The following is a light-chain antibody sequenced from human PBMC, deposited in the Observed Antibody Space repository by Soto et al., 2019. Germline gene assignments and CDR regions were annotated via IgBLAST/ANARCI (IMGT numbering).Light chain of an antibody. CDR2: DAS. CDR3: QVRDVWPS. J-gene: IGKJ1*01. V-gene: IGKV3-11*01. CDR1: QSVSTP. Sequence: IVLTQSPVTLALSPGERAVLSCRASQSVSTPLAWYQHKAGQAPRLFIYDASKRAPGIPARFSGSGSGTDFTLTISSLEPEDLAVYYCQVRDVWPSFGQGTKVEIK.